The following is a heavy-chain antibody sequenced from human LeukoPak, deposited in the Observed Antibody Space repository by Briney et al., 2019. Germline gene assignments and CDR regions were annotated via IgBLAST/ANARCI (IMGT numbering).Heavy chain of an antibody. J-gene: IGHJ4*02. CDR2: VSTSNGDT. V-gene: IGHV1-18*01. CDR1: GYNFNRYT. CDR3: ARVSDTSMVTPGFDS. Sequence: ASVKVSCKTSGYNFNRYTITWVRQAPGQGLEWMGWVSTSNGDTNYAEKFQGRVTMTTETVTKTAYMELRRLIAGDTAAYFCARVSDTSMVTPGFDSWGQGTLVTVSS. D-gene: IGHD5-18*01.